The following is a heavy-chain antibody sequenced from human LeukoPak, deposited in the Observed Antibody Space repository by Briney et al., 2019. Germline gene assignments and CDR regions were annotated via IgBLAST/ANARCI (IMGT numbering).Heavy chain of an antibody. J-gene: IGHJ4*02. CDR3: AKLLVVAATTVTSY. Sequence: PGRSLRLSCAASGFTFSSYGMHWVRQAPGKGLEWVAVISYDGSNKYYADSVKGRFTISRDNSKNTLYLQMNSLRAEGTAVYYCAKLLVVAATTVTSYWGQGTLVTVSS. CDR1: GFTFSSYG. CDR2: ISYDGSNK. V-gene: IGHV3-30*18. D-gene: IGHD2-15*01.